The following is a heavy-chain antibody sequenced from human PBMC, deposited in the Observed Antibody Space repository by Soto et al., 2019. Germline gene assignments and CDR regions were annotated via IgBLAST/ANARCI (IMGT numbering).Heavy chain of an antibody. V-gene: IGHV1-18*01. CDR1: GYTFTSYG. CDR3: AGPRASSGWYNPSYYYYGMDV. CDR2: ISAYNGNT. J-gene: IGHJ6*02. D-gene: IGHD6-19*01. Sequence: ASVKVSCKASGYTFTSYGIIWVRQAPGQGLEWMGWISAYNGNTNYAQKLQGRVTMTTDTSTSTAYMELRSLRSDDTAVYYCAGPRASSGWYNPSYYYYGMDVWGQGTTVTAP.